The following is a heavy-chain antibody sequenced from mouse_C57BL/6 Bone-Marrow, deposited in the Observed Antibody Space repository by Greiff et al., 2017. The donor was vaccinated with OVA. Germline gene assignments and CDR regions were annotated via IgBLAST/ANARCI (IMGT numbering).Heavy chain of an antibody. CDR3: ARQSRPYDYYAMYD. Sequence: VMLVESGPGLVAPSQSLSITCTVSGFSLTSYGVHWVRQPPGKGLEWLVVIWSDGSTTYNSALKSRLSISKDNSKSQVFLKMNSLQTDDTAMYYCARQSRPYDYYAMYDWGQGTSVTVSS. V-gene: IGHV2-6-1*01. CDR1: GFSLTSYG. CDR2: IWSDGST. J-gene: IGHJ4*01.